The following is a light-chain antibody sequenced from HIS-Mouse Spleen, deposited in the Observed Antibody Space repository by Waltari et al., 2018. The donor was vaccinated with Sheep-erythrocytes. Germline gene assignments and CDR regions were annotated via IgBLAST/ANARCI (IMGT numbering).Light chain of an antibody. CDR2: RNN. V-gene: IGLV1-47*01. CDR1: SSNIGSNY. Sequence: QSVLTQPPSASGTPGQRVTISCSGSSSNIGSNYVYWYQQLPGTAPKLLIYRNNQRPSGGPARCSGAKSGTSASLAISGLRSEDEADYYCAAWDDSLSGPVFGGGTKLTVL. CDR3: AAWDDSLSGPV. J-gene: IGLJ2*01.